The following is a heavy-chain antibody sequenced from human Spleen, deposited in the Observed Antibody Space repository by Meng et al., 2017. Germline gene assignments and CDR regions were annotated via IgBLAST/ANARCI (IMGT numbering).Heavy chain of an antibody. V-gene: IGHV3-23*01. CDR2: ISGSGGNT. Sequence: GESLKISCAASGFTFSSFAMSWVRQAPGKGLEWVSGISGSGGNTYYADSVKGRFTISRDNSKNTLYLQMNSLRAEDTAVYYCAKGPYYDSSGYTDYWGQGTLVTVSS. D-gene: IGHD3-22*01. CDR1: GFTFSSFA. J-gene: IGHJ4*02. CDR3: AKGPYYDSSGYTDY.